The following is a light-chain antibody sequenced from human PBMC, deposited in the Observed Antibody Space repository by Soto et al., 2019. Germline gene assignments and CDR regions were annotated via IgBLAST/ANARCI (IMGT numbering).Light chain of an antibody. V-gene: IGLV1-44*01. J-gene: IGLJ3*02. CDR1: SSNIGINT. Sequence: QSVLTQPPSASETPGQRVTISCSGSSSNIGINTVNWYQQLPGTAPKLLIYRNNQRPSGVPDRSSGSKSGTSASLAISGLQSEDEADYYCATWDDSLRGRVFGGGTKRTVL. CDR3: ATWDDSLRGRV. CDR2: RNN.